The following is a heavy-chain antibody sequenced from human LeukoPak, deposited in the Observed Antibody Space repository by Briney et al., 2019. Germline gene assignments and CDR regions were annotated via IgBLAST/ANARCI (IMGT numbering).Heavy chain of an antibody. CDR3: SRVRMVRFFDY. J-gene: IGHJ4*02. V-gene: IGHV4-34*01. CDR2: INHSGST. D-gene: IGHD3-10*01. Sequence: PSETLSLTCAVSGGSFSGYYWSWIRQPPGKGLEWIGEINHSGSTNYNPSLKSRVTISVDTSQNQFSLKLSSVTAADTAVYYWSRVRMVRFFDYWGQGTLVTVSS. CDR1: GGSFSGYY.